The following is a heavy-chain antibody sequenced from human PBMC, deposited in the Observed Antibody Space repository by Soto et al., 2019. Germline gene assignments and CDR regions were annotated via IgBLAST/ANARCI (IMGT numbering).Heavy chain of an antibody. Sequence: QVQLVESGGGVVQPGRSLRLSCAASGFTFSSYGMHWVRQAPGKGLEWVAVIWYDGSNKYYADSVKGRFTISRDNSKNTLYLQMNSLRAEDTAVYYCAIIGYYPRDFDYWGQGTLVTVSS. CDR1: GFTFSSYG. D-gene: IGHD3-22*01. V-gene: IGHV3-33*01. J-gene: IGHJ4*02. CDR2: IWYDGSNK. CDR3: AIIGYYPRDFDY.